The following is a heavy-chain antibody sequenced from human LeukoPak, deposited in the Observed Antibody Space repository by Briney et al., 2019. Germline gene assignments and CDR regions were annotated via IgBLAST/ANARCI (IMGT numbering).Heavy chain of an antibody. CDR2: INPSGGST. CDR1: GYTFTSYY. CDR3: ARDPSITMVRGANYGYYYYMDV. Sequence: EASVKVSCKASGYTFTSYYMHWVRQAPGQGLEWMGIINPSGGSTSYAQKFQGRVTMTRDTSTSTVYMELSRLRSDDTAVYYCARDPSITMVRGANYGYYYYMDVWGKGTTVTISS. V-gene: IGHV1-46*01. J-gene: IGHJ6*03. D-gene: IGHD3-10*01.